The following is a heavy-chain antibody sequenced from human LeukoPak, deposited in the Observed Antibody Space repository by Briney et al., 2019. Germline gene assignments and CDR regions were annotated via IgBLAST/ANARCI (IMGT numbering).Heavy chain of an antibody. CDR1: GYTFTSYD. CDR3: SREGVRGVQDY. J-gene: IGHJ4*02. V-gene: IGHV1-2*06. CDR2: INPNSGGT. Sequence: ASVKVSCKASGYTFTSYDINWVRQAPGQGLEWMGRINPNSGGTNYAQKLQGRVTMTRDTSISTAYMELSRLRSDDTAVYYCSREGVRGVQDYWGQGTLVTVSS. D-gene: IGHD3-10*01.